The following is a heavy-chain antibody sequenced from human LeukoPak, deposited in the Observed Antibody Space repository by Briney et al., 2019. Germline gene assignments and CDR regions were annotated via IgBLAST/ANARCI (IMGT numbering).Heavy chain of an antibody. CDR3: ARGTMVRGVIRVNFDY. V-gene: IGHV4-31*02. CDR1: GCSIIRGGYY. D-gene: IGHD3-10*01. CDR2: IYYSGST. J-gene: IGHJ4*02. Sequence: SQTLSLNSTVTGCSIIRGGYYLSWIRQHPAKSLQWIGYIYYSGSTYYNPSLKSRVTISVDTSKNQFSLKLSSVTAADTAVYYCARGTMVRGVIRVNFDYWGQGTLVTVSS.